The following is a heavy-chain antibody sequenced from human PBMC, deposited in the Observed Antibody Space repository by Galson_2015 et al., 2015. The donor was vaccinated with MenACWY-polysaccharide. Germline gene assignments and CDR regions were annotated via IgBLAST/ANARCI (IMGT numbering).Heavy chain of an antibody. J-gene: IGHJ4*02. V-gene: IGHV3-13*01. CDR2: FATAGDR. CDR1: GFTLGNYD. D-gene: IGHD4-11*01. Sequence: SLRLSCEASGFTLGNYDMHWVRQGTGKGLEWVSGFATAGDRWYAGSIKGRFTISREDAKNSLFLQMDSLRAGDTSVYYCARGPAVLGSTAPYFDYWGPGTLVTVSS. CDR3: ARGPAVLGSTAPYFDY.